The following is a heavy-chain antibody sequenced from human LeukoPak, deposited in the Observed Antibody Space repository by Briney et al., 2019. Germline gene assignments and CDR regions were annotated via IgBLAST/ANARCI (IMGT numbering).Heavy chain of an antibody. Sequence: PSETLSLTCTVSGGSISSYYWSWIRQPAGKGLEWIGRIYTSGSTNYNPSLKSRVTISVDTSKNQFSLKLSSVTAADTAVYYCASWTRGYSSGTYYYYYMDVWGKGTTVTVSS. V-gene: IGHV4-4*07. D-gene: IGHD6-19*01. CDR1: GGSISSYY. CDR2: IYTSGST. CDR3: ASWTRGYSSGTYYYYYMDV. J-gene: IGHJ6*03.